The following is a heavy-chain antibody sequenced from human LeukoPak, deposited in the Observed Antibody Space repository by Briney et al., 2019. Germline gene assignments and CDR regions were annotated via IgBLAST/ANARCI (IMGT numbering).Heavy chain of an antibody. CDR2: INHSGST. CDR1: GGSFSGYY. Sequence: SETLSLTCAVYGGSFSGYYWSWIRQPPGKGLEWIGEINHSGSTNYNPSLKSRVTMSVDTSKNQFSLKLSSVTAADTAVYYCARGPFDILTGYYFGSFDPWGQGTLVTVSS. D-gene: IGHD3-9*01. CDR3: ARGPFDILTGYYFGSFDP. V-gene: IGHV4-34*01. J-gene: IGHJ5*02.